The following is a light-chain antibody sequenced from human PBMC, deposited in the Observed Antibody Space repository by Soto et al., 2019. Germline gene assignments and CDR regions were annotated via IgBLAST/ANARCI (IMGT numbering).Light chain of an antibody. CDR1: QSISRS. CDR2: DAS. Sequence: IVLTQSPAILSVSPGERATLSCRASQSISRSLAWYQQKPGQAPRLLISDASTRATGIPARFSGSGYGTEFTLTISSLQSEDFAVYYCHQYDHWPQTFGGGTKVDI. CDR3: HQYDHWPQT. V-gene: IGKV3-15*01. J-gene: IGKJ4*02.